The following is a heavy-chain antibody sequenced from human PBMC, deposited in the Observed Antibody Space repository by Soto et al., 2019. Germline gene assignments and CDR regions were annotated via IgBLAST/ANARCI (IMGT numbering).Heavy chain of an antibody. D-gene: IGHD3-10*01. Sequence: AGGALSLSRARSGISISNHYRGRVPAAPGKGLEWVGRIRNRPNSYTTQYAASVKGRFAVLRDDSENLVYLQMNDLKTGDTAVYYCVRDSGRGFYFDYWGQGAQVTVSS. J-gene: IGHJ4*02. CDR3: VRDSGRGFYFDY. V-gene: IGHV3-72*01. CDR2: IRNRPNSYTT. CDR1: GISISNHY.